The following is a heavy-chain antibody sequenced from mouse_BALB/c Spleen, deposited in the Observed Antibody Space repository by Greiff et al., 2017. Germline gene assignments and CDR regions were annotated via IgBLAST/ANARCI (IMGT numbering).Heavy chain of an antibody. CDR3: ARFHPIYDYDGLWYFDV. Sequence: EVQLQQSGPDLVKPSQSLSLTCTVTGYSITSGYSWHWIRQFPGNQLEWMGYIHYSGSTNYNPSLKSRISITRDTSKNQFFLQLNSVTTEDTATYYCARFHPIYDYDGLWYFDVWGAGTTVTVSS. CDR1: GYSITSGYS. J-gene: IGHJ1*01. V-gene: IGHV3-1*02. CDR2: IHYSGST. D-gene: IGHD2-4*01.